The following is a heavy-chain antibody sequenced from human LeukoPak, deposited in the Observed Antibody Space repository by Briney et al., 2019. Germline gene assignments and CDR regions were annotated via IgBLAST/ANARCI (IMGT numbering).Heavy chain of an antibody. Sequence: GGSLRLSCAASGFTVSSNYMSWVRQAPGKGLEWVSVIYSGGSTYYADSVKGRFTISRDNSKNTLYLQMNSLRAEDTAVYYCARGGQQLVHYYYYYGMDVWGQGTTVTVSS. CDR2: IYSGGST. V-gene: IGHV3-53*01. CDR1: GFTVSSNY. D-gene: IGHD6-13*01. CDR3: ARGGQQLVHYYYYYGMDV. J-gene: IGHJ6*02.